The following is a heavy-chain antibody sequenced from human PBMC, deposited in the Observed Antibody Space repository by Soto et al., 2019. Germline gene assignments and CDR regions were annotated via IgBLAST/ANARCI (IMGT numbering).Heavy chain of an antibody. D-gene: IGHD1-7*01. V-gene: IGHV5-51*01. CDR1: GYSFTSYW. J-gene: IGHJ4*02. CDR3: AGLGNNWNYRADY. CDR2: IYPGDSDT. Sequence: PVESLKISCKGSGYSFTSYWIGWVRQMPGKGLEWMGIIYPGDSDTRYSPSFQGQVTISADKSISTAYLQWSSLKASDTAMYYCAGLGNNWNYRADYWGKGTLVTVSS.